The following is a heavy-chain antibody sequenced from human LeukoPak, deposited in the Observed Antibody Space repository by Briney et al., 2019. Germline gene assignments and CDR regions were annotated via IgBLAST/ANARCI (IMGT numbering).Heavy chain of an antibody. V-gene: IGHV5-51*01. CDR3: ARNRLDSSGYKSDYHYMDV. Sequence: RGESLKISCKGSGYSFTSYWIGWVRQMPGKGLEWMGIIYPGDSDTRYSPSFQGQVTISADKSISTAYLQWSSLKASDTAMYYCARNRLDSSGYKSDYHYMDVWGKGTTVTVSS. CDR2: IYPGDSDT. J-gene: IGHJ6*03. D-gene: IGHD3-22*01. CDR1: GYSFTSYW.